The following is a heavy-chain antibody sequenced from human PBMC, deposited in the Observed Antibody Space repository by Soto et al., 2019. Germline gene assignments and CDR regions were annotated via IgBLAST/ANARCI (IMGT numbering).Heavy chain of an antibody. J-gene: IGHJ4*02. CDR1: GYTFTGHY. CDR3: ARGPLVFVVVTANPIFDY. D-gene: IGHD2-21*02. V-gene: IGHV1-2*02. CDR2: INPNSGGT. Sequence: ASVKVSCKASGYTFTGHYVHWVRQAPGQGLEWMGWINPNSGGTNYAQKFQGRVTMTRDTSINTAYMELSRLRSDDTALYYCARGPLVFVVVTANPIFDYWGQGTLVTVSS.